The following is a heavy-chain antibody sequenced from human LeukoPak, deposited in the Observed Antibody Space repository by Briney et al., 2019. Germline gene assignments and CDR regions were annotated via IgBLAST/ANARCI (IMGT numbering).Heavy chain of an antibody. CDR1: GFTFSSYA. D-gene: IGHD6-6*01. V-gene: IGHV3-30*04. J-gene: IGHJ3*02. CDR3: AKDRGSSSSSGDFDI. CDR2: ISSDGSNK. Sequence: PGGSLRLSCAASGFTFSSYAMNWVRQAQGKGLEWVAIISSDGSNKYYVESVRGRFTISRDNSKNTLYLQMNSLRAEDTAVFYCAKDRGSSSSSGDFDIWGQGTMVTVSS.